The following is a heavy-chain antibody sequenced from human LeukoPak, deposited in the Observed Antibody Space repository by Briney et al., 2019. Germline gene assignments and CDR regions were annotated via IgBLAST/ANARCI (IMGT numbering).Heavy chain of an antibody. Sequence: PAGSLRLSCAASGFTFSSYAMHWVRQAPGTGLEWVAVISYDGSNKYYADSVKGRFTISRDNSKNTLYLQMNSLRAEDTAVYYCASGYSYGYQHPPGGYWGQGTLVTVSS. CDR1: GFTFSSYA. D-gene: IGHD5-18*01. CDR2: ISYDGSNK. J-gene: IGHJ4*02. CDR3: ASGYSYGYQHPPGGY. V-gene: IGHV3-30*04.